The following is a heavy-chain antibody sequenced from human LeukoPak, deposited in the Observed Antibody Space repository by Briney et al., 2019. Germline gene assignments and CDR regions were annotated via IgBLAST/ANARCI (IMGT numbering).Heavy chain of an antibody. CDR3: ARRTRGSGSTHFDY. CDR1: GYSISSGYY. V-gene: IGHV4-38-2*01. D-gene: IGHD3-10*01. CDR2: IYHSGST. Sequence: SETLSLTCAVSGYSISSGYYWGWIRQPPGKGLEWIGSIYHSGSTYYNPSLKSRVTISVDTSKNQFSLKLSSVTAADTAVYYCARRTRGSGSTHFDYWGQGTLVTASS. J-gene: IGHJ4*02.